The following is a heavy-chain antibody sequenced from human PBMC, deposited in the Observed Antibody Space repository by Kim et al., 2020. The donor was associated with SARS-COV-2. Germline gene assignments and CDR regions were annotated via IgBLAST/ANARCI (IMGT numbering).Heavy chain of an antibody. V-gene: IGHV1-3*01. CDR2: INAGNGNT. CDR1: GYTFTSYA. D-gene: IGHD3-22*01. Sequence: ASVKVSCKASGYTFTSYAMHWVRQAPGQRLEWMGWINAGNGNTKYSQKFQGRVTITRDTSASTAYMELSSLRSEDTAVYYCAREPYYYDSSGYLYYYYYGMDVWGQGTTVTVSS. CDR3: AREPYYYDSSGYLYYYYYGMDV. J-gene: IGHJ6*02.